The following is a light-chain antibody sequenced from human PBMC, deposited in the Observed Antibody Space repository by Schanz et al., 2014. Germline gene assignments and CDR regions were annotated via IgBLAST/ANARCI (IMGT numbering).Light chain of an antibody. CDR3: TSYTGSGTLWV. CDR1: SSDVGSYNL. V-gene: IGLV2-14*02. CDR2: DVS. Sequence: QSALTQPASVSGSPGQSITISCTGTSSDVGSYNLVSWFQQHPGKVPKLVIYDVSHRPSGISNRFSGSKSVNTASLTISGLQAEDEADYYCTSYTGSGTLWVFGGGTKLTVL. J-gene: IGLJ3*02.